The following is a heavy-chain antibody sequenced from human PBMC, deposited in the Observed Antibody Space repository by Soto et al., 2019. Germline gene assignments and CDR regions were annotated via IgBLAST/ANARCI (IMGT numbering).Heavy chain of an antibody. Sequence: GGSLRLSCAASGFTFSSYGMHWVRQAPGKGLEWVAVIWYDGSNKYYADSVKGRFTISRDNSKNTLYLQMNSLRAEDTAVYYCARDALESRGYYYYYMDVWGKGTTVTVSS. CDR2: IWYDGSNK. CDR3: ARDALESRGYYYYYMDV. V-gene: IGHV3-33*01. J-gene: IGHJ6*03. CDR1: GFTFSSYG. D-gene: IGHD1-1*01.